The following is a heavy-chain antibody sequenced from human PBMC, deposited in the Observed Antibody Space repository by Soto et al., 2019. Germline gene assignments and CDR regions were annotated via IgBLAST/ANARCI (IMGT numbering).Heavy chain of an antibody. CDR2: VIPVFGLA. J-gene: IGHJ6*02. CDR3: ARGKSYYGSGKGIYDYYSLDV. CDR1: GGTFSSSA. V-gene: IGHV1-69*10. Sequence: SVKVSCKSSGGTFSSSAISWVRQAPGQGLEWMGGVIPVFGLATYAQKVQGRVTITADKSTNTAYMEVSSLRSEDTAVYYCARGKSYYGSGKGIYDYYSLDVWGQGTTVTVSS. D-gene: IGHD3-10*01.